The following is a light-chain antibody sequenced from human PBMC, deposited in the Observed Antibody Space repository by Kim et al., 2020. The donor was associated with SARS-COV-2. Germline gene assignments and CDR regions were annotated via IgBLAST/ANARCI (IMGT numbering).Light chain of an antibody. CDR3: LLSFSGIRV. Sequence: PDGTVTLTCGSSTGAVTPTHYPYWFQQKPGEVPRTLIFDTGSRHSWTPARFSGSLSGDKAALTLAGALPEDEADYYCLLSFSGIRVFGGGTQLTVL. V-gene: IGLV7-46*01. J-gene: IGLJ3*02. CDR2: DTG. CDR1: TGAVTPTHY.